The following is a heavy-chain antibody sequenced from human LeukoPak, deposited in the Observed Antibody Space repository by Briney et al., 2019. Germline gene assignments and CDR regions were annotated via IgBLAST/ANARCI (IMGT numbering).Heavy chain of an antibody. CDR1: GGTFSSYA. CDR2: IIPVFGTA. D-gene: IGHD3-10*01. CDR3: AREKKSTRYYYGSGTRPGGLFDP. Sequence: SVKVSCKASGGTFSSYATSWVRQAPGQGLEWMGGIIPVFGTANYAQKFQGRVTITADESTSTAYMELSSLRSEDTAVYYCAREKKSTRYYYGSGTRPGGLFDPWGQGTLVTVSS. V-gene: IGHV1-69*01. J-gene: IGHJ5*02.